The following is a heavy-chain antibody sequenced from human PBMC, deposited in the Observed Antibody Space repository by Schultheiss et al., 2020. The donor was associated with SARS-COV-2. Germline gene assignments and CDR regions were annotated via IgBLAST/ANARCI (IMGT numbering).Heavy chain of an antibody. V-gene: IGHV4-31*03. CDR1: GGSISSGGYY. J-gene: IGHJ6*02. CDR3: ARDRVGWGGMDV. D-gene: IGHD1-26*01. CDR2: IYYSGST. Sequence: SETLSLTCTVSGGSISSGGYYWSWIRQHPGKGLEWIGYIYYSGSTYYNPSLKSRVIMSLDTSKSHFSLKLSYVTAADTAVYYYARDRVGWGGMDVWGQGTTFTVSS.